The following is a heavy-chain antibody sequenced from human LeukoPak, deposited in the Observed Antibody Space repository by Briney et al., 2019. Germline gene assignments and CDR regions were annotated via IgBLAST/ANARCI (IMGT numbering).Heavy chain of an antibody. CDR3: AKGDGSNNYYMDV. Sequence: GGSLRLSCAASGFTFSNYGMHWVRQAPGKGLEWVAVIWYDGTNKFYAGSVKGRFTISRDNSRSTLYLQMDTLRAEDTAVYYCAKGDGSNNYYMDVWGKGTTVTVSS. D-gene: IGHD3-10*01. J-gene: IGHJ6*03. V-gene: IGHV3-33*06. CDR2: IWYDGTNK. CDR1: GFTFSNYG.